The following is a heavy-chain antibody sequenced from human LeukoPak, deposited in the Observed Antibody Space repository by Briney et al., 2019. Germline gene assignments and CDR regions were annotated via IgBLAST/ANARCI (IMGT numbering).Heavy chain of an antibody. J-gene: IGHJ6*02. CDR2: ISGSGGST. CDR1: GFTFSSYA. Sequence: QSGGSLRLSCAASGFTFSSYAMSWVRQAPGKGLEWVSAISGSGGSTYYADSVKGRFTISRDNSKNTLYLQMNSLRAEDTAVYYCAKYSGSTYYYYGMDVWGQGTTVTVSS. V-gene: IGHV3-23*01. D-gene: IGHD1-26*01. CDR3: AKYSGSTYYYYGMDV.